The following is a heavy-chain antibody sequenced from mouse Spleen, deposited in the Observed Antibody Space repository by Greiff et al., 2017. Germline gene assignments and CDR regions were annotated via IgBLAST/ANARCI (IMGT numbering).Heavy chain of an antibody. CDR1: GYTFTSYW. Sequence: VQLQQSGTVLARPGASVKMSCKTSGYTFTSYWMHWVKQRPGQGLEWIGAIYPGNSDTSYNQKFKGKAKLTAVTSASTAYMELSSLTNEDSAVYYCTREWYYYGSSYYYAMDYWGQGTSVTVSS. CDR3: TREWYYYGSSYYYAMDY. J-gene: IGHJ4*01. CDR2: IYPGNSDT. D-gene: IGHD1-1*01. V-gene: IGHV1-5*01.